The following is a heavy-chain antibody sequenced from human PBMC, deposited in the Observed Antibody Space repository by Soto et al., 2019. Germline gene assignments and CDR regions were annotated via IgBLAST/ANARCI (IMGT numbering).Heavy chain of an antibody. J-gene: IGHJ2*01. CDR3: AAPGTKVTTSSYLDL. Sequence: QEQLVESGGGVVQPGRSLRLSCAASGFTFGHYGMNWVRQAPGKGLEWVAVITYDEDNIYYADSVRGRFTISRDNSETTLYLQMNSLRPENTGVYFWAAPGTKVTTSSYLDLWGRGTRFTSSS. D-gene: IGHD4-17*01. CDR1: GFTFGHYG. CDR2: ITYDEDNI. V-gene: IGHV3-30*03.